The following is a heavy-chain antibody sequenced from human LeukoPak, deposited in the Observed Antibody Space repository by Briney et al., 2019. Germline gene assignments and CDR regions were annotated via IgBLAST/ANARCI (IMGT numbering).Heavy chain of an antibody. CDR2: IYHSGST. CDR1: GYAISSGYF. V-gene: IGHV4-38-2*02. CDR3: ARGYSSSWYFNWFDP. J-gene: IGHJ5*02. D-gene: IGHD6-13*01. Sequence: SETLSLTCSVSGYAISSGYFWGWIRQPPGKGLEWIGTIYHSGSTYYNPSLKSRVTISVDTSKNQFSLKRSSVTAADTAVYYCARGYSSSWYFNWFDPWGPGTLVTVSS.